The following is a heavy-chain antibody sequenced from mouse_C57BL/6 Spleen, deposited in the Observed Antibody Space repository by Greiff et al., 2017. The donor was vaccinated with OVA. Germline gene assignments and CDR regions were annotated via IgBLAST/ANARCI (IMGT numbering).Heavy chain of an antibody. CDR3: ARRVYYYGSSDWYFDV. V-gene: IGHV5-4*03. CDR2: ISDGGSYT. Sequence: EVKLVESGGGLVKPGGSLKLSCAASGFTFSSYAMSWVRQTPEKRLEWVATISDGGSYTYYPANVQGRFTISRDNAKNNLYLQMSHLKSEDTAMYYGARRVYYYGSSDWYFDVWGTGTTVTVSS. D-gene: IGHD1-1*01. CDR1: GFTFSSYA. J-gene: IGHJ1*03.